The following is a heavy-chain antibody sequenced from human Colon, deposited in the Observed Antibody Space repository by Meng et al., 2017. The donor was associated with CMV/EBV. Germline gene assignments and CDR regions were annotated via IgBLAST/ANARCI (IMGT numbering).Heavy chain of an antibody. Sequence: SETLSLTCTVSGGSISSGSYHWGWIRQTPGKGLEWVGSIHNSGSTHYSPSLKSRVTMSVDTSKNQLSLKLTSVTAADTAVYYCARISGGGACCGADYWGQGTLVIVSS. CDR1: GGSISSGSYH. V-gene: IGHV4-39*07. CDR2: IHNSGST. D-gene: IGHD2-21*02. CDR3: ARISGGGACCGADY. J-gene: IGHJ4*02.